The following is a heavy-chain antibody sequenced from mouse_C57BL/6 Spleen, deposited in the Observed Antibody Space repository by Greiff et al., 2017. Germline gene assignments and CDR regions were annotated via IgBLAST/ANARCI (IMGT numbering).Heavy chain of an antibody. Sequence: VQLQQSGAELVRPGTSVKVSCKASGYAFTNYLIEWVKQRPGQGLEWIGVINPGSGGTNYNEKFKGKATLTADKSSSTAYMQLSSLTSEDSAVYFCARSSFYSNYPSWFAYWGQGTLVTVSA. D-gene: IGHD2-5*01. J-gene: IGHJ3*01. V-gene: IGHV1-54*01. CDR3: ARSSFYSNYPSWFAY. CDR2: INPGSGGT. CDR1: GYAFTNYL.